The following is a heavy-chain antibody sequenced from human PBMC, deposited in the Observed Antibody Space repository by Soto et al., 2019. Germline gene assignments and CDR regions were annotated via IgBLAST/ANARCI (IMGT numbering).Heavy chain of an antibody. V-gene: IGHV3-21*01. D-gene: IGHD6-19*01. Sequence: VGSLRLSCAASGFTFSSYSMNWVRQAPGKGLEWVSSISSSSSYIYYADSVKGRFTISRDNAKNSLYLQMNSLRAEDTAVYYCARDRKQWLVRQYYFDYWGQGTLVTVSS. CDR3: ARDRKQWLVRQYYFDY. CDR2: ISSSSSYI. CDR1: GFTFSSYS. J-gene: IGHJ4*02.